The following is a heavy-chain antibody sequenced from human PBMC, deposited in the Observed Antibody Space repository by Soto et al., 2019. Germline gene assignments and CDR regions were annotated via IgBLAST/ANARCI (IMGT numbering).Heavy chain of an antibody. V-gene: IGHV3-49*03. CDR2: IRSKAYGGTT. D-gene: IGHD2-2*01. CDR1: GFTFGDYA. Sequence: GGSLRLSCTASGFTFGDYAMSWFRQAPGKGLEWVGFIRSKAYGGTTEYAAAVKGRFTISRDDSKSIAYLQMNSLKTEDTAVYYCGAVCSSTSCRKYRKDYGDTPDAFDIWGQGTMVTVSS. J-gene: IGHJ3*02. CDR3: GAVCSSTSCRKYRKDYGDTPDAFDI.